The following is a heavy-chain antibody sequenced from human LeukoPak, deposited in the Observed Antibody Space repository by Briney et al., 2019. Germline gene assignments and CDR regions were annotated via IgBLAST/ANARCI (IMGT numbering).Heavy chain of an antibody. J-gene: IGHJ4*02. CDR1: GFTFSNFA. CDR2: ISTSPSHT. Sequence: PGGSLRLSCAASGFTFSNFAMNWVRQAPGKGLEWVSSISTSPSHTYYADSLKGRFTISRDNAKNSLYLQMDSLRADDTAVYYCARGGTYCNVDCFATKYWGQGTLVTVSS. D-gene: IGHD2-21*02. V-gene: IGHV3-21*06. CDR3: ARGGTYCNVDCFATKY.